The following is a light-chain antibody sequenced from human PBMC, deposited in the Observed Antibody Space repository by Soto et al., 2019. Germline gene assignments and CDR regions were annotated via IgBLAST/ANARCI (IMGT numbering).Light chain of an antibody. V-gene: IGLV2-11*01. CDR2: DVS. J-gene: IGLJ3*02. CDR3: CSYAGSSTWV. Sequence: QSALTQPRSVSESPGQSVTISCSGTSSDVGGYKYVSWYQQHPGEAPKLMIYDVSKRPSGVPDRFSGSKSGSTASLTISGLQAEDEADYCGCSYAGSSTWVFGGGTKLTVL. CDR1: SSDVGGYKY.